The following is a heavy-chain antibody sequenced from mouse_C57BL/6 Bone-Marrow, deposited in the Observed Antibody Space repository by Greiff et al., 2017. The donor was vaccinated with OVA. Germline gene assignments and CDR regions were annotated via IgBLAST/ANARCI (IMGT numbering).Heavy chain of an antibody. Sequence: QVQLKESGAELARPGASVKLSCKASGYTFTSYGISWVKQRPGQGLEWIGEIYPRSGNTYYNEKFKGKATLTADKSSSTAYMELRSLTSEDSAVYFCARLHYGSSYWGQGTTLTVSS. J-gene: IGHJ2*01. V-gene: IGHV1-81*01. CDR1: GYTFTSYG. CDR3: ARLHYGSSY. D-gene: IGHD1-1*01. CDR2: IYPRSGNT.